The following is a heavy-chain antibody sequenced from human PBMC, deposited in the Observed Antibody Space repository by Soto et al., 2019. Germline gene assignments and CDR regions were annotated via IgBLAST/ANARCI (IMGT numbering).Heavy chain of an antibody. CDR2: IIPIFGTS. Sequence: QVQLVQSGAEVKKPGSSVKVSCKASGGTFSRYGLNWVRQAPGRGHEWMGGIIPIFGTSNYAHKFQGRVTITADESTSTAYMEVSSLRSEDTAVYYCATAGGYCSSTACLDYWGQGTLITVSS. J-gene: IGHJ4*02. CDR3: ATAGGYCSSTACLDY. V-gene: IGHV1-69*01. CDR1: GGTFSRYG. D-gene: IGHD2-2*01.